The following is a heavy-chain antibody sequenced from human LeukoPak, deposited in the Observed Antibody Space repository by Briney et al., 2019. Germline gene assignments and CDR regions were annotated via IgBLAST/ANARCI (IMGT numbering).Heavy chain of an antibody. CDR1: GGSISSSPYY. Sequence: SETLSLTCTVSGGSISSSPYYWGWIRQPPGKGLEWIGTIYYSGSTYYSSSLKSRVIISVDTSKNQFSLKLSSVTAADTAVYYCARSLYYYGSDSFDIWGRGTMVTVSS. CDR3: ARSLYYYGSDSFDI. D-gene: IGHD3-10*01. V-gene: IGHV4-39*07. CDR2: IYYSGST. J-gene: IGHJ3*02.